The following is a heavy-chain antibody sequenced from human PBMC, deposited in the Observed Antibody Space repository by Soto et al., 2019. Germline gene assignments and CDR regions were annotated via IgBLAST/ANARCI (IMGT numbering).Heavy chain of an antibody. J-gene: IGHJ4*02. CDR1: GYSISSGYY. CDR3: AISPGIAAAGTFFDY. V-gene: IGHV4-38-2*01. D-gene: IGHD6-13*01. CDR2: IYHSGST. Sequence: SETLSLTCAVSGYSISSGYYWGWIRQPPGKGLEWIGSIYHSGSTYYNPSLKSRVTISVDTSKNQFSLKLSSVTAADTAVYYCAISPGIAAAGTFFDYWGQGTLVTSPQ.